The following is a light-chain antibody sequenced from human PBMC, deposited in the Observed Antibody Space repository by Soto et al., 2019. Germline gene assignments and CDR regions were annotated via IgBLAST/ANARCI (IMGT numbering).Light chain of an antibody. CDR2: GAS. J-gene: IGKJ3*01. CDR3: QHYGNTPPSVT. Sequence: EVVMTQSPATLSVSPGETATLSCRASQRVGINLAWYQQKPGQAPRLLIYGASSRATGIPDRFSGSGSGTDFTLTISRLEPEDFAVYYCQHYGNTPPSVTFGPGTKVAI. V-gene: IGKV3-20*01. CDR1: QRVGIN.